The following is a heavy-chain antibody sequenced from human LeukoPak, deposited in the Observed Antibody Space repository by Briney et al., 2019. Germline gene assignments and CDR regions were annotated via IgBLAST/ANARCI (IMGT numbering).Heavy chain of an antibody. V-gene: IGHV3-7*01. Sequence: PGGSLRLSCAVSGFTFNSYWMSWVRQAPGKGLEWVANIKQDGSEKFYVDSVKGRFTISRDNAKNSLYLQMNSLRAEDTAVFYCARGRCCSGGGCHYFDYWGQGTLVTVSS. CDR1: GFTFNSYW. CDR2: IKQDGSEK. CDR3: ARGRCCSGGGCHYFDY. D-gene: IGHD2-15*01. J-gene: IGHJ4*02.